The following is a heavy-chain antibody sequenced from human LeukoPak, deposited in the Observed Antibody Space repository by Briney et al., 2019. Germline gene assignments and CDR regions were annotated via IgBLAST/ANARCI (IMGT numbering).Heavy chain of an antibody. J-gene: IGHJ5*02. D-gene: IGHD6-19*01. CDR3: AKEPASSGWFDP. V-gene: IGHV3-74*01. CDR1: GFTFSSYW. Sequence: SLRLSCVGSGFTFSSYWMHWVRQGPGKGLEWVSRISIDGSTTTYADSVKGRFTISRDNAKNTAYLQMNSLRAEDTAVYYCAKEPASSGWFDPWGQGTLVAVSS. CDR2: ISIDGSTT.